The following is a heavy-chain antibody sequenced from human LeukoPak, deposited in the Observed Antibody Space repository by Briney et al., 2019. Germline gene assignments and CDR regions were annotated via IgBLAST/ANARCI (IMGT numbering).Heavy chain of an antibody. V-gene: IGHV4-34*01. CDR3: ARDRPGTGTTIDF. D-gene: IGHD1-7*01. Sequence: SETLSLTCAVYGGSFSGYYWSWIRQPPGKGLEWIGEISPGGRTNYNPSLKSRVTISVDKSKNQFSLNLSSVTAADTAVYFCARDRPGTGTTIDFWGQGTLVTVSS. CDR1: GGSFSGYY. J-gene: IGHJ4*02. CDR2: ISPGGRT.